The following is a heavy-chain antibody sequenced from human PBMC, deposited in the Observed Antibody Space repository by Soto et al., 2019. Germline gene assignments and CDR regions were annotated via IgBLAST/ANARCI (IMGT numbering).Heavy chain of an antibody. V-gene: IGHV1-18*01. Sequence: QVQLVQSGAEVKKPGASVKVSCKASGYTFTSYGISWVLQAPGQGLEWVGWISGYDGNTDYAHKFRGRVTMTTDTTTITAYMDLRSLRSDDTAVYYCARHNSQWPNWFDPWGQGTPVTVSS. CDR2: ISGYDGNT. D-gene: IGHD1-1*01. CDR1: GYTFTSYG. CDR3: ARHNSQWPNWFDP. J-gene: IGHJ5*02.